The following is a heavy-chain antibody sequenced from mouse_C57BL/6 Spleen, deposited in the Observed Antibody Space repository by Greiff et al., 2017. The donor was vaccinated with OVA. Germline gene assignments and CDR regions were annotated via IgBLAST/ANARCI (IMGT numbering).Heavy chain of an antibody. J-gene: IGHJ1*03. CDR1: GFSFNTYA. Sequence: EVQLVESGGGLVQPKGSLKLSCAASGFSFNTYAMNWVRQAPGKGLEWVARIRSKSNNYATYYADSVKDRFTISRDDSESMLYLQMNNLKTEDTATYYCVRLGYGSSWYFDVWGTGTTVTVSS. V-gene: IGHV10-1*01. D-gene: IGHD1-1*01. CDR2: IRSKSNNYAT. CDR3: VRLGYGSSWYFDV.